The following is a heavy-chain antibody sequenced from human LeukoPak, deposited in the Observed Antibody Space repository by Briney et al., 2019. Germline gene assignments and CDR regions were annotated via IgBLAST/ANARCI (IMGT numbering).Heavy chain of an antibody. V-gene: IGHV4-61*02. CDR2: ISASGST. D-gene: IGHD6-13*01. J-gene: IGHJ4*02. Sequence: SQTLSLTCTVSGDSINSGSFYWSWIRQPAGKGLEWIGRISASGSTNYNPSLKSRVTMSVDTSNNQFSLKVNSLTPADTAVYYCARAPYSSSWYRPAPFDHWGQGTLVTVSS. CDR1: GDSINSGSFY. CDR3: ARAPYSSSWYRPAPFDH.